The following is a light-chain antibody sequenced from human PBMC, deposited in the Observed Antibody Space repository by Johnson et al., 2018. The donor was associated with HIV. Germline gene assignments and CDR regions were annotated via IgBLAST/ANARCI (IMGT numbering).Light chain of an antibody. Sequence: QSVLTQPPSVSAAPGQKVTISCSGSSSNIGNNYVSWYQQLPGTAPKLLIYDNTKRPSGIPDRFSGSKSGTSATLGITGLQTGDEADYYCGTWDSSLSVVVFGTGTKVTVL. V-gene: IGLV1-51*01. CDR1: SSNIGNNY. J-gene: IGLJ1*01. CDR3: GTWDSSLSVVV. CDR2: DNT.